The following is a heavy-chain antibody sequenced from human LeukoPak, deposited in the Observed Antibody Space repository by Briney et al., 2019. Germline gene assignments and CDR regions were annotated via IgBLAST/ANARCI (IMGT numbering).Heavy chain of an antibody. CDR2: IYTSGST. Sequence: PSETLSLTCTVSGGSISSYYWSWIRQPAGKGLEWIGRIYTSGSTNYNPSLKSRVTMSVDTSKNQSSLKLSSVTAADTAVYYCACLQYYYDSSGYYWGVHDAFDIWGQGTMVTVSS. CDR1: GGSISSYY. J-gene: IGHJ3*02. V-gene: IGHV4-4*07. CDR3: ACLQYYYDSSGYYWGVHDAFDI. D-gene: IGHD3-22*01.